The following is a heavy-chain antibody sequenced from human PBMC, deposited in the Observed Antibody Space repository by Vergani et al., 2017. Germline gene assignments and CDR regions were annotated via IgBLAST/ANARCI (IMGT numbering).Heavy chain of an antibody. J-gene: IGHJ4*02. Sequence: QVQLQESGPGLVKPSQTLSLTCTVSGGSISSGGYYWSWIRQPAGKGLEWIGRIYTSGSTNYNTSPKSGVTISVDTSKNQFSLKRSSVTAADTAVYYCARGRRVGATNLPNPHYFDYWGQGTLVTVSS. D-gene: IGHD1-26*01. CDR1: GGSISSGGYY. CDR2: IYTSGST. CDR3: ARGRRVGATNLPNPHYFDY. V-gene: IGHV4-61*02.